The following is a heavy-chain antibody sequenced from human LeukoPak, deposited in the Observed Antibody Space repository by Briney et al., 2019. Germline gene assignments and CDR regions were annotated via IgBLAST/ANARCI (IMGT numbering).Heavy chain of an antibody. Sequence: GGSLRLSCAASGFTLSSSAMNWVRQAPGKGLEWVSSINNVGSHIYYAGSVKGRFTISRDNTKNSLYLQMNSLRAEDTAVYYCSRDPTYYLRYGYFDYWGQGTLVTVSS. J-gene: IGHJ4*02. CDR3: SRDPTYYLRYGYFDY. CDR1: GFTLSSSA. D-gene: IGHD1-26*01. V-gene: IGHV3-21*01. CDR2: INNVGSHI.